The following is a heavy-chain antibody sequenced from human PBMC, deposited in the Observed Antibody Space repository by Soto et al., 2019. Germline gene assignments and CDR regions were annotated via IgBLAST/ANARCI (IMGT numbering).Heavy chain of an antibody. CDR3: AGGLESGGTYFGH. J-gene: IGHJ5*02. Sequence: GGSLRLSCAASGFTFSSYAMHWVRQAPGKGLEWVAVISYDGSNKNYPDSVKGRFTISRDNSKNTLYLQMNSLRAEDTAVYYCAGGLESGGTYFGHWGQGTLVTVSS. CDR2: ISYDGSNK. CDR1: GFTFSSYA. V-gene: IGHV3-30-3*01. D-gene: IGHD2-15*01.